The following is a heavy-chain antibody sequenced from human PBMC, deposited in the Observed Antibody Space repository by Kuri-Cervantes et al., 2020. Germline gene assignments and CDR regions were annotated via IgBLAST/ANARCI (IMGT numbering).Heavy chain of an antibody. J-gene: IGHJ6*02. D-gene: IGHD1-1*01. CDR1: GYSFTTYW. Sequence: GESLKISCKASGYSFTTYWIAWVRQMPGKGLEWMGIIYPGDSETRYSPSFQGQVTISADKSISTAYLQWSSLKASDTAMYYCARQSDISTTYYYYYGMDVWGQGTAVTVSS. V-gene: IGHV5-51*01. CDR3: ARQSDISTTYYYYYGMDV. CDR2: IYPGDSET.